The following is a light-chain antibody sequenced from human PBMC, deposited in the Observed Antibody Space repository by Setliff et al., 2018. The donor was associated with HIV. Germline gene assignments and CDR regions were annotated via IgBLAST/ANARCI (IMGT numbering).Light chain of an antibody. CDR3: SSYTTSSTVV. CDR2: EVN. V-gene: IGLV2-14*02. Sequence: QSALTQPASVSGSPGQSITISCTGTSSDIGTYNLVSWYQQHPGKAPKVIIYEVNKRPSGVSNRFSASKSGNTASLTISGLQAEDEADYYCSSYTTSSTVVFGGGTKVTVL. J-gene: IGLJ2*01. CDR1: SSDIGTYNL.